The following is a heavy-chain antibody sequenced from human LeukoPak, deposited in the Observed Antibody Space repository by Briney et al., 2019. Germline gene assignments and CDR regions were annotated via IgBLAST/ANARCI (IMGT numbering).Heavy chain of an antibody. J-gene: IGHJ4*02. D-gene: IGHD2-2*01. CDR3: ARGGEDSSTSFEYYFDY. Sequence: ASVTVSCKASGYTFTDYYMHWVRQAPGQGLEWMGWINPNSGGTKYAQKFQGRVTMTRDTSISTAYMELSRLRSDDTAVYYCARGGEDSSTSFEYYFDYWGQGTLVTVSS. CDR2: INPNSGGT. V-gene: IGHV1-2*02. CDR1: GYTFTDYY.